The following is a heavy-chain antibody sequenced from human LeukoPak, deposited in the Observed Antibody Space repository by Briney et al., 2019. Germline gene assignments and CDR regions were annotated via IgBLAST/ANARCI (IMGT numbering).Heavy chain of an antibody. CDR3: AKGLGSGSGYFDY. CDR2: ISGSGGST. Sequence: GGSLRLACAAAGFTFSSYSMGCVRQAPGKGLEWVSAISGSGGSTSYADSVKGRLTISRDNYKNTLYLQMTGLRAEDTAVYYCAKGLGSGSGYFDYWGQGTMVTVSS. V-gene: IGHV3-23*01. D-gene: IGHD3-10*01. CDR1: GFTFSSYS. J-gene: IGHJ4*02.